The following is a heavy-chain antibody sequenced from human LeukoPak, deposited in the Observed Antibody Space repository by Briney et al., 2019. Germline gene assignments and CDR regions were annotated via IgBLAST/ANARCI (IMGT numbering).Heavy chain of an antibody. J-gene: IGHJ4*02. CDR2: IYYSGST. D-gene: IGHD3-16*01. CDR3: AGGGRGGARVDY. Sequence: SETLSLTCTVSGGSISSYYWSWIRQPPGKGLEWIGYIYYSGSTNYNPSLKSGVTISVDTSKNQFSLKLSSVTAADTAVYYCAGGGRGGARVDYWGQGTLVTVSS. V-gene: IGHV4-59*01. CDR1: GGSISSYY.